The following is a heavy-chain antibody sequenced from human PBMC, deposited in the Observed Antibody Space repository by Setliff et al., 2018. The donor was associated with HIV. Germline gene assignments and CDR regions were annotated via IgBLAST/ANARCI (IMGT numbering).Heavy chain of an antibody. CDR3: ARKGNSGSTTPGPGFDY. J-gene: IGHJ4*02. CDR2: MYYRGTT. D-gene: IGHD1-26*01. V-gene: IGHV4-39*01. CDR1: GGSIISSSYY. Sequence: PSETLSLTCTVSGGSIISSSYYWGWIRQPPGKGLEWIGTMYYRGTTYNNPSLKSRVTFSADTSKNQFSLKLNSVTATDTAVYYCARKGNSGSTTPGPGFDYWGQGTLVTVSS.